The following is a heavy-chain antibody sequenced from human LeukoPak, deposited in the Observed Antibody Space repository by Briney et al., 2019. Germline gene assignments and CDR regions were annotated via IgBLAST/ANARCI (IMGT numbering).Heavy chain of an antibody. Sequence: GASVKVSCKTSGDTFSSYGITWVRQAPGQGLEWMGGIIPIFGTANYAQKFQGRVTITADESTSTAYMELSSLRSEDTAVYYCARDPARGYSYGYDNYWGQGTLVTVSS. CDR2: IIPIFGTA. CDR1: GDTFSSYG. D-gene: IGHD5-18*01. V-gene: IGHV1-69*13. CDR3: ARDPARGYSYGYDNY. J-gene: IGHJ4*02.